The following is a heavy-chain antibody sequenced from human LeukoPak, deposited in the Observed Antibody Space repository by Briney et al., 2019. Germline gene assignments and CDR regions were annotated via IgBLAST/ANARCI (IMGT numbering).Heavy chain of an antibody. V-gene: IGHV1-69*05. CDR2: IIPIFGTA. D-gene: IGHD3-9*01. CDR1: GGTFSSYA. Sequence: ASVKVSCKASGGTFSSYAISWVRQAPGQGLEWMGGIIPIFGTANYAQKFQGRVTITTDESTSTAYMELSSLRSEDTAVYYCARGPLQYFDRSQNWFDPWGQGTLFTVSS. J-gene: IGHJ5*02. CDR3: ARGPLQYFDRSQNWFDP.